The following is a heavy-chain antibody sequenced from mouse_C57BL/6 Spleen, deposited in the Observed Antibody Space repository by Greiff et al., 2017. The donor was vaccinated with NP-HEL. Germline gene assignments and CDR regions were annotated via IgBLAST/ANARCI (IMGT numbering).Heavy chain of an antibody. V-gene: IGHV1-31*01. CDR3: ARGPAWFAY. Sequence: VQLKESGPELVKPGASVKISCKASGYSFTGYYMNWVKQSHGNILDWIGYIYPYNGVASYNQKFKGKATLTVDKSSSTAYIELRSLTSEDSAVYYCARGPAWFAYWGQGTLVTVSA. CDR2: IYPYNGVA. J-gene: IGHJ3*01. CDR1: GYSFTGYY.